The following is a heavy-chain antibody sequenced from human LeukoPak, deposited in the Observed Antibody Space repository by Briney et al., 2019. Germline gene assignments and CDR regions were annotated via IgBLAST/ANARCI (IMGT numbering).Heavy chain of an antibody. D-gene: IGHD5-12*01. CDR3: ARVAYSGYEPSHFDY. CDR1: GDSISSCGYY. J-gene: IGHJ4*02. V-gene: IGHV4-31*01. CDR2: IYYSGNT. Sequence: SETLSLTCTVSGDSISSCGYYWSWIRQHPGKGLVWIGYIYYSGNTYYNPSLKSTSKNQFSLKLTSVTVADTAVYYCARVAYSGYEPSHFDYWGQGTLVTVSS.